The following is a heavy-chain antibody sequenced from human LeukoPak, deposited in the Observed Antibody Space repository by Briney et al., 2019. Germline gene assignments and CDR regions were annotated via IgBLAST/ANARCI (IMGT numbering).Heavy chain of an antibody. CDR1: GGTFSSYA. CDR2: IIPIFGTA. V-gene: IGHV1-69*13. D-gene: IGHD2-15*01. Sequence: SVKVSCKASGGTFSSYAISWVRQAPGQGLEWMGGIIPIFGTANYAQKFQGRVTITADESTSTAYMELSSLRSEDTAVYYCASFGLRYSTYCSGGSCCSHFQHWGQGTLVTVSS. J-gene: IGHJ1*01. CDR3: ASFGLRYSTYCSGGSCCSHFQH.